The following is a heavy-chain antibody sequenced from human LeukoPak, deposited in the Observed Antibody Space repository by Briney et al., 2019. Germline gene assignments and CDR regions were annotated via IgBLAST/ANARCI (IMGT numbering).Heavy chain of an antibody. CDR2: IKQDGSEK. Sequence: GGSLRLSCAASGFTFSSYWMSWVRQAPGKGLEWVANIKQDGSEKYYVDSVKGRFTISRDNAKNSLYLQMNSLRAEDTAVYYCASVAIAAAGDFDDWGQGTLVTVSS. V-gene: IGHV3-7*01. D-gene: IGHD6-13*01. CDR3: ASVAIAAAGDFDD. CDR1: GFTFSSYW. J-gene: IGHJ4*02.